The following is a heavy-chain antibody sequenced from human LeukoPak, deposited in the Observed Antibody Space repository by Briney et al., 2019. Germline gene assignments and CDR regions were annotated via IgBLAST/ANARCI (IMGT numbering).Heavy chain of an antibody. CDR2: INHSGST. D-gene: IGHD2-15*01. Sequence: SETLSLTCAVYGGSFSGYYWSWIRQPPGKGLEWIGEINHSGSTNYNPSLKRRVTISVDTSKNQFSLSLTSVTAADTAVYYCARDGSPSCSGGSCYSIDFWGQGTLVTVSS. V-gene: IGHV4-34*01. CDR3: ARDGSPSCSGGSCYSIDF. CDR1: GGSFSGYY. J-gene: IGHJ4*02.